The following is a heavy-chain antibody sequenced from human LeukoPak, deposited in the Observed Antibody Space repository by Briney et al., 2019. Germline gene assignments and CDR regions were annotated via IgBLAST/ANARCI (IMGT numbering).Heavy chain of an antibody. V-gene: IGHV4-59*01. CDR2: IYYSGST. D-gene: IGHD3-22*01. Sequence: SETLSLTCTVSGGSISSYYWSWLRQPPGKGLEWIGYIYYSGSTNYNPSLKSRVTISVDTSKNQFSLKLSSVTAADTAVYYCARADDSSGYYYYDFDYWGQGTLVTVSS. J-gene: IGHJ4*02. CDR3: ARADDSSGYYYYDFDY. CDR1: GGSISSYY.